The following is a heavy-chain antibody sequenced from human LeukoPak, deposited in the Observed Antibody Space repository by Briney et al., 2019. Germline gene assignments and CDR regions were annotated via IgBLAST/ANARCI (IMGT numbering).Heavy chain of an antibody. Sequence: GGSLRLSCAASGFTVTSNYMSWVRQTPGKGLEWVSVIYSGGSTYYADSVKGRFTISRDISKNTLYLQMDSLRAEDTAVYYCARDIAVAAAGTAFDIWGQGTMVTVSS. J-gene: IGHJ3*02. D-gene: IGHD6-13*01. CDR1: GFTVTSNY. CDR2: IYSGGST. V-gene: IGHV3-53*01. CDR3: ARDIAVAAAGTAFDI.